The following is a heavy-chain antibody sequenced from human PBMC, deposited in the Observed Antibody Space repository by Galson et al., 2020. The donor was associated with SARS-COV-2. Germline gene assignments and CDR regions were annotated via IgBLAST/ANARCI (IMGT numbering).Heavy chain of an antibody. CDR1: GESFSDYY. D-gene: IGHD2-15*01. CDR2: INHNANT. CDR3: ARGKVPSTWSCSGGSCHGFDY. J-gene: IGHJ4*02. Sequence: SETLSLTCAVYGESFSDYYWSWIRQPPGKGLEWIAEINHNANTNYNPSLKSRVTISVDTSRNQFSLKLSSVTAADSAVYYCARGKVPSTWSCSGGSCHGFDYWGQGTLVTVSS. V-gene: IGHV4-34*01.